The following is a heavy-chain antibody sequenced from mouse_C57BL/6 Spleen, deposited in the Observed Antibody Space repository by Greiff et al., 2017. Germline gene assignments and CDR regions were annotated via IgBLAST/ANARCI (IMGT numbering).Heavy chain of an antibody. CDR1: GYTFTSYW. Sequence: QVQLQQPGTELVKPGASVKLSCTASGYTFTSYWMPWVKQRPGQGLEWIGNINPSNGGTNYNEKFKSKATLPVDKSSSTAYMQLSSLTSEDSAVYNSAREYYNGSSPWYFDVWGTGTTVTVSS. CDR3: AREYYNGSSPWYFDV. CDR2: INPSNGGT. D-gene: IGHD1-1*01. J-gene: IGHJ1*03. V-gene: IGHV1-53*01.